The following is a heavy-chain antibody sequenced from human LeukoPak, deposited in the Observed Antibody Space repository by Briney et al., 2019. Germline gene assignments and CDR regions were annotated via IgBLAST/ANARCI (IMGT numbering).Heavy chain of an antibody. CDR3: AKVRSPVYSSSWPFFDAFDI. V-gene: IGHV3-7*01. D-gene: IGHD6-13*01. Sequence: GGSLRLSCAASGFTFSRYWLTWVRQAPGKGLEWVANIKQDGSETHYVESVKGRFTISRDNAKNSLYLQMNSLRVEDTALYYCAKVRSPVYSSSWPFFDAFDIWGQGTMVTVSS. J-gene: IGHJ3*02. CDR1: GFTFSRYW. CDR2: IKQDGSET.